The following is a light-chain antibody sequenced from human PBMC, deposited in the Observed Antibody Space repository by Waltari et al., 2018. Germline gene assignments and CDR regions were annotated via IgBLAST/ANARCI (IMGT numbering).Light chain of an antibody. J-gene: IGLJ2*01. CDR1: TSDVGCYDF. V-gene: IGLV2-8*01. CDR2: EVN. Sequence: QSALTQPPSASGSPGQSVTISCTGTTSDVGCYDFVSWYQQHPGKAHKLKIYEVNKRPSGVPDRFSGSKSGNMAYLTVSGLQAEDEAHYYCNSYAGSNSVVFGGGTKLTVL. CDR3: NSYAGSNSVV.